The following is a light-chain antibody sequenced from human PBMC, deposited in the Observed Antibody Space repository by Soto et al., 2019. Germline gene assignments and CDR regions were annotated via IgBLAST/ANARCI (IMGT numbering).Light chain of an antibody. J-gene: IGKJ2*01. V-gene: IGKV1-33*01. CDR3: QQYDDLPRT. Sequence: DIQMTQSPSSLSASVGDRVTITCQASQDISNNLHWYQVKPGKAPKLLIYDASNLETGVPSRFSGSDSGTDFTFTNTSLEPQDVATYYCQQYDDLPRTFGQGTKLQVK. CDR1: QDISNN. CDR2: DAS.